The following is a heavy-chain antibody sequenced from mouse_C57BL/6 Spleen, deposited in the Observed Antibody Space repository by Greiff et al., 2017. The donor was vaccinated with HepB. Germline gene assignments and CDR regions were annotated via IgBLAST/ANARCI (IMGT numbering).Heavy chain of an antibody. CDR3: ARYYGSSSMDY. CDR2: IDPSDSYT. J-gene: IGHJ4*01. Sequence: QVQLQQPGAELVKPGASVKLSCKASGYTFTSYWMQWVKQRPGQGLEWIGEIDPSDSYTNYNQKFKGKATLTVVTSSSTAYMQLSSLTSEDSAVYYCARYYGSSSMDYWGQGTSVTVSS. CDR1: GYTFTSYW. D-gene: IGHD1-1*01. V-gene: IGHV1-50*01.